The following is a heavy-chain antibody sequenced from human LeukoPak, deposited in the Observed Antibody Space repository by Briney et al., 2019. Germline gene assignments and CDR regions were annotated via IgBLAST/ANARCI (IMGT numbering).Heavy chain of an antibody. D-gene: IGHD3-3*01. CDR2: IIPIFGTA. CDR1: GGTFSRYA. CDR3: ARDFGAKGAVDPYWYFDL. J-gene: IGHJ2*01. Sequence: ASVKVSCKASGGTFSRYAISWVRQAPGQGLEWMGRIIPIFGTANYAQKFQGRVTITTDESTSTAYMELSSLRSEDTAVYYCARDFGAKGAVDPYWYFDLWGRGTLVTVSS. V-gene: IGHV1-69*05.